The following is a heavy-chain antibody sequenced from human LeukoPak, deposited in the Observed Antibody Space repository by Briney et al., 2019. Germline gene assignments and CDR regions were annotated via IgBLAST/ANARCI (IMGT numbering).Heavy chain of an antibody. Sequence: GESLKISCKASGYSFTDHWIGWGRQLPGKGLEWMGIIYPGDSDTRYSPSFQGQVTISADKSISTAYLQWSTLQAPDTAMYYCARGDNSGWYFFDYWGQGTLVTVSS. D-gene: IGHD6-19*01. CDR3: ARGDNSGWYFFDY. V-gene: IGHV5-51*01. CDR1: GYSFTDHW. CDR2: IYPGDSDT. J-gene: IGHJ4*02.